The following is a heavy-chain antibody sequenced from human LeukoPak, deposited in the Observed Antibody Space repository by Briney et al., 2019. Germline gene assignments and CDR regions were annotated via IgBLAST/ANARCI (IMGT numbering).Heavy chain of an antibody. Sequence: GGSLRLSCAASGSTFSNAWMSWVRQAPGKGLEWVGRIKSKTDGGTTDYAAPVKGRFTISRDDSKNTLYLQMNSLKTEDTAVYYCTTDGDLNIVVVPAAYRAFDIWGQGTMVTVSS. D-gene: IGHD2-2*01. CDR3: TTDGDLNIVVVPAAYRAFDI. CDR1: GSTFSNAW. J-gene: IGHJ3*02. CDR2: IKSKTDGGTT. V-gene: IGHV3-15*01.